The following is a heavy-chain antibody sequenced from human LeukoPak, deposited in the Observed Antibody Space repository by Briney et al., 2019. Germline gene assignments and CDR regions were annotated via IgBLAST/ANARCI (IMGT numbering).Heavy chain of an antibody. CDR1: GFTFGDYA. CDR2: IRSKAYGGTT. Sequence: KPGGSLRLSCTASGFTFGDYAIRWFRQAPGKGLEWVGFIRSKAYGGTTEYAASVKGRFTISRDDSKSIAYLQMNSLKTEDTAVYYCTRAEGDNYYGSGSYFDYWGQGTLVTVSS. D-gene: IGHD3-10*01. J-gene: IGHJ4*02. V-gene: IGHV3-49*05. CDR3: TRAEGDNYYGSGSYFDY.